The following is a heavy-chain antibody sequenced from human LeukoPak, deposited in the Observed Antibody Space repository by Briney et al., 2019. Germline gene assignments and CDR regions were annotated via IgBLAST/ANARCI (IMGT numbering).Heavy chain of an antibody. V-gene: IGHV3-73*01. D-gene: IGHD2-8*02. CDR2: IRSKANSYAT. Sequence: PGGSLRLSCAASGITFSGSAMHWVRQASGKGLEWVGRIRSKANSYATGYAASVKGRFTISRDDSKNTAYLQMDSLKTEDTAIYYCTRHTEFDYWGQGTLVTVSS. J-gene: IGHJ4*02. CDR3: TRHTEFDY. CDR1: GITFSGSA.